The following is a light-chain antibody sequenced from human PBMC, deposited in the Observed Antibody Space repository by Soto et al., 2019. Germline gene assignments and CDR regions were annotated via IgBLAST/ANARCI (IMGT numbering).Light chain of an antibody. CDR2: AAS. CDR3: QHMRT. Sequence: DIQMTQSPSSVSASVGDRVTVTCRASQGITGWLAWYQQKPGKAPKLLIYAASILQSGVPSRFSGSGSGTDFTLTISSLQPEDFATYYCQHMRTFGQGTKVDIK. J-gene: IGKJ1*01. CDR1: QGITGW. V-gene: IGKV1D-12*01.